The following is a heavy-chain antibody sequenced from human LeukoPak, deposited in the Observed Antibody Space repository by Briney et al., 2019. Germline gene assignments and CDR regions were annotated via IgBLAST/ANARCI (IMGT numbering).Heavy chain of an antibody. V-gene: IGHV3-23*01. D-gene: IGHD2-15*01. CDR2: ISGSVTDT. CDR3: AKGGGSSCYSPSDY. Sequence: GGSLRLSCAASGFTFSSYAMSWVRQAPGKGLEWVSAISGSVTDTFYANSVKGRFTISRDNPKNTLYLQMNSLRAEDTAVYYCAKGGGSSCYSPSDYWGQGTLVTVSS. J-gene: IGHJ4*02. CDR1: GFTFSSYA.